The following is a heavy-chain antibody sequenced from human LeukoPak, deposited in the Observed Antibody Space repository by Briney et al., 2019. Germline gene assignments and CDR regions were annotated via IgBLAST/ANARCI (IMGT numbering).Heavy chain of an antibody. CDR1: GFTFDDYG. V-gene: IGHV3-20*04. J-gene: IGHJ4*02. D-gene: IGHD1/OR15-1a*01. CDR2: INWSGGRT. CDR3: ARDLTTSDN. Sequence: GGSLRLSCAASGFTFDDYGMSWVRQAPGKGLEWVSGINWSGGRTGYADSLKGRFTISRDNAKNTMYLQMNSLRDEDTALYYCARDLTTSDNWGGGTLVSVS.